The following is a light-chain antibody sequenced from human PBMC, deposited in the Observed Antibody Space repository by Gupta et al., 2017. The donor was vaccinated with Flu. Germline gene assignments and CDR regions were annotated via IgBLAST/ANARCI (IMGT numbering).Light chain of an antibody. CDR2: KAS. Sequence: DIQMTQSPSTLSASVGDRVTITCRASQSISRWLAWDQQKPGKAPKLRIYKASTLESGVPSRSSVSGSGTELTRPRISMETDHFATDDCPQEGTFGQGTKVEIK. V-gene: IGKV1-5*03. CDR1: QSISRW. J-gene: IGKJ2*02. CDR3: PQEGT.